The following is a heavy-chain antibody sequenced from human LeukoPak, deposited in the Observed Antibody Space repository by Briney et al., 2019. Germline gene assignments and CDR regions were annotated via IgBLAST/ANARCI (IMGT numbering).Heavy chain of an antibody. CDR3: ARADYSSTWSHDYYYMDV. D-gene: IGHD6-13*01. CDR1: GGSISSSSYY. CDR2: IYYSGNT. V-gene: IGHV4-39*07. Sequence: KPSETLSLTCTVSGGSISSSSYYWGWIRQPPGKGLEWIGSIYYSGNTYYNPSLKSRVTISVDTSKNQFSLKLSSVTAADTAVYYCARADYSSTWSHDYYYMDVWGKGTTVTVSS. J-gene: IGHJ6*03.